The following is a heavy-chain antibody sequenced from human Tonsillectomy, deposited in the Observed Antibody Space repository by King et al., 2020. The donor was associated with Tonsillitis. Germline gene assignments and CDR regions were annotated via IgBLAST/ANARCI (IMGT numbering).Heavy chain of an antibody. CDR3: ARGHATHFDY. CDR2: IYYSGST. J-gene: IGHJ4*02. CDR1: VGSISSCGYY. Sequence: VQLQESGPGLVKPSQTLSLTCTVSVGSISSCGYYWSWILHHPGKGLEWIGYIYYSGSTYYNPSLKSRVTISVDTSKNQFSPKLSSLTAADTAVYYCARGHATHFDYWGQGTLVTVSS. D-gene: IGHD2-15*01. V-gene: IGHV4-31*03.